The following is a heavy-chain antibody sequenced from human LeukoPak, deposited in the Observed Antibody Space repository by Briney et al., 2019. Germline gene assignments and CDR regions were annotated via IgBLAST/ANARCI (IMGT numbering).Heavy chain of an antibody. V-gene: IGHV4-30-2*01. CDR2: IYHSGST. CDR1: GGSISSGGYY. D-gene: IGHD6-25*01. J-gene: IGHJ6*03. CDR3: AREGSYSSGTLGNYYYYMDV. Sequence: SETLSLTCTVSGGSISSGGYYWRWIRQPPGKGLEWIGYIYHSGSTYYNPSLKSRVTISVDRSKNQFSLKLSSVTAADTAVYYCAREGSYSSGTLGNYYYYMDVWGKGTTVTVSS.